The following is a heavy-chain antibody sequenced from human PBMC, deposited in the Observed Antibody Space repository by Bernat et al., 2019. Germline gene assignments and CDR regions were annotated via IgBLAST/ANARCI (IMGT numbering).Heavy chain of an antibody. CDR1: GGSLYAYF. J-gene: IGHJ6*02. CDR2: INHSGNT. V-gene: IGHV4-34*01. CDR3: ARGRLKLYPYYYYNGMDV. Sequence: QVQLQQWGAGLLKPSETLSLTCGVYGGSLYAYFWTWIRQPPGKGLEWIGEINHSGNTNYNPSLKSRVTISTDTSKNQFSLKLSSVTAADTAVYYCARGRLKLYPYYYYNGMDVWGQGTTVTVSS. D-gene: IGHD2/OR15-2a*01.